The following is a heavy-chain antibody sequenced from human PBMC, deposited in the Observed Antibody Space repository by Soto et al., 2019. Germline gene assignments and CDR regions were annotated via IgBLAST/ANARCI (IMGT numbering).Heavy chain of an antibody. CDR3: AKRKYGGCVGGFDR. J-gene: IGHJ4*02. Sequence: EAQLLESGGGLVLPGGSLRLSCAVSGFTFNNYAMSWVRQPPGKGLEWVSSITSSGGSTYYADSVKGRLTISRDNSENTLYLQKNSLRVEDTAVYYCAKRKYGGCVGGFDRWGQGTLVTVSS. V-gene: IGHV3-23*01. D-gene: IGHD4-17*01. CDR1: GFTFNNYA. CDR2: ITSSGGST.